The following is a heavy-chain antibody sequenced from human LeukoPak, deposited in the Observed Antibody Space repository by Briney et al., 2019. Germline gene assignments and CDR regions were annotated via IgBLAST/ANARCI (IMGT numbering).Heavy chain of an antibody. Sequence: ASVKVSCKASGGTFSSYAISWVRQAPGKGLEWMGGFDPEDGETIYAQKFQGRVTMTEDTSTDTAYMELSSLRSEDTAVYYCATFQALDGAFRAFDIWGQGTMVTVSS. J-gene: IGHJ3*02. CDR1: GGTFSSYA. CDR2: FDPEDGET. D-gene: IGHD1-26*01. V-gene: IGHV1-24*01. CDR3: ATFQALDGAFRAFDI.